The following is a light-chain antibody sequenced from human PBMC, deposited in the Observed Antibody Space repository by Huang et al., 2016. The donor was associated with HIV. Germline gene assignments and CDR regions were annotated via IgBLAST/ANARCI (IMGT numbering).Light chain of an antibody. V-gene: IGKV3-20*01. CDR2: GAY. J-gene: IGKJ2*01. CDR1: QSVRSSD. CDR3: QQYGSSPRT. Sequence: IVLTQSPGTLSLSPGERATLSCRASQSVRSSDLAWYQQKPGQTPRLLIYGAYNRAGGSPIRFSGSQSGTDFTLASSSLEPEDFGVYYCQQYGSSPRTFGQGTKLEIK.